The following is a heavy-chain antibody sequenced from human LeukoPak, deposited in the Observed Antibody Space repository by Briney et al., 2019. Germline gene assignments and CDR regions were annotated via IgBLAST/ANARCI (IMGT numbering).Heavy chain of an antibody. CDR3: ARVEYDFWSGYNYYYYMDV. V-gene: IGHV4-31*03. Sequence: SQTLSLTCTVPGGSISSGGYYWSWIRQHPGKGLEWIGYIYYSGSTYYNPSLKSRVTISVDTSKNQFSLKLSSVTAADTAVYYCARVEYDFWSGYNYYYYMDVWGKGTTVTVSS. J-gene: IGHJ6*03. CDR1: GGSISSGGYY. CDR2: IYYSGST. D-gene: IGHD3-3*01.